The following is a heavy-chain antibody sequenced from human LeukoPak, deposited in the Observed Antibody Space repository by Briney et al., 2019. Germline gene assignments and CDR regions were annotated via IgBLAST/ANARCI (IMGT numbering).Heavy chain of an antibody. Sequence: SETLSLTCAVYGVSFSGYYWSWIRQPPGKGLEWIGEINHSGSTNYNPSLKSRVTISVDTSKNQFSLKLSSVTAADTAVYYCARGPSFDIVVVVAATPIDYWGQGTLVTVSS. D-gene: IGHD2-15*01. CDR2: INHSGST. V-gene: IGHV4-34*01. J-gene: IGHJ4*02. CDR1: GVSFSGYY. CDR3: ARGPSFDIVVVVAATPIDY.